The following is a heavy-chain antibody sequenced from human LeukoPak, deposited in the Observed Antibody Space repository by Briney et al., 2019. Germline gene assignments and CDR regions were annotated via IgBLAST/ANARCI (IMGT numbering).Heavy chain of an antibody. J-gene: IGHJ4*02. CDR2: IYYSGST. D-gene: IGHD6-13*01. Sequence: SETLSLTCTVSGGSIISISYYWGWIRQPPGKGLEWIGSIYYSGSTYYNPSLKSRVTISVDTSKNQFSLKLSSVTATDTAVYYCASLTRIAAAGSYFDYWGQGTLVTVSS. V-gene: IGHV4-39*01. CDR1: GGSIISISYY. CDR3: ASLTRIAAAGSYFDY.